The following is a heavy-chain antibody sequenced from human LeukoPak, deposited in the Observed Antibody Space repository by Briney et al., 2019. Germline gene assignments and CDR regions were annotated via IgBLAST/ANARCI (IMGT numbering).Heavy chain of an antibody. Sequence: GASVKVSCKASGYTFTSYDFSWVRQAPGQGLEWMGWISTYNGNTSYAQRFQGRVTMTTDTSTSTAYLGLRSLRSDDTAVYYCARDSCSGGSCYVDYWGQGTLVTVSS. CDR2: ISTYNGNT. CDR1: GYTFTSYD. CDR3: ARDSCSGGSCYVDY. D-gene: IGHD2-15*01. V-gene: IGHV1-18*01. J-gene: IGHJ4*02.